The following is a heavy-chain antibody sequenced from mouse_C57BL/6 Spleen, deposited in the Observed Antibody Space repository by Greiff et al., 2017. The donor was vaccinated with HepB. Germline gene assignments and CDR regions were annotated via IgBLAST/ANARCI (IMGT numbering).Heavy chain of an antibody. D-gene: IGHD4-1*01. CDR1: GYTFTSYW. CDR2: IYPSDSET. Sequence: VQLQQPGAELVRPGSSVKLSCKASGYTFTSYWMDWVKQRPGQGLEWIGNIYPSDSETHYNQKFKDKATLTVDKSSSTAYMQLSSLTSEDSAVYYCARLGLEGYFDYWGQGTTLTVSS. J-gene: IGHJ2*01. V-gene: IGHV1-61*01. CDR3: ARLGLEGYFDY.